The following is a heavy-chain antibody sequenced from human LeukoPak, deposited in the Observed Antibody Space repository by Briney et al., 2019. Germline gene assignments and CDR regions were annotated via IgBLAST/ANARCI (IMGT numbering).Heavy chain of an antibody. CDR2: IKSKTDGGTT. V-gene: IGHV3-15*01. Sequence: PGGSLRLSCAASGFTFSNAWMSWVRQAPGKGLEWVGRIKSKTDGGTTDYAASVKGRFTISRDDSKNTLYLQMNSLKTEDTAVYYCTTGGQLLWFGEYAFDIWGQGTMVTVSS. CDR3: TTGGQLLWFGEYAFDI. D-gene: IGHD3-10*01. J-gene: IGHJ3*02. CDR1: GFTFSNAW.